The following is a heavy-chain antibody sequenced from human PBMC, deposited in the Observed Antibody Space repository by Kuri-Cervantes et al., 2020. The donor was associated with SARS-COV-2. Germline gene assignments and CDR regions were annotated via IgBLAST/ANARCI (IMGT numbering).Heavy chain of an antibody. CDR1: GGTFSSYA. V-gene: IGHV1-69*13. CDR2: IVPIFGTA. J-gene: IGHJ6*01. D-gene: IGHD2-2*02. Sequence: SVKVSCKASGGTFSSYAISWVRQAPGQGLEWMGGIVPIFGTANYAQKFRGRVTITADESTSTAYMELSSLRSEDTAVYYCASRSTYCSSTSCYRGYYYYGMDVWGQGTTVTVDS. CDR3: ASRSTYCSSTSCYRGYYYYGMDV.